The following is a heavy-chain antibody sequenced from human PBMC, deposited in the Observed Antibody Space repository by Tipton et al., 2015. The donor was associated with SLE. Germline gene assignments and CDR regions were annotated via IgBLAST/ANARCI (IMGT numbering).Heavy chain of an antibody. CDR1: GGSTSSYY. Sequence: TLSLTCTVSGGSTSSYYWSWIRQPAGRGLEWIGRIYTSGSTNYNPSLKSRVTMSVDTSKNQFSLKLSSVTAADTAVYYCARIIRGVYYYYMDVWGKGTTITVSS. D-gene: IGHD3-10*01. V-gene: IGHV4-4*07. CDR3: ARIIRGVYYYYMDV. CDR2: IYTSGST. J-gene: IGHJ6*03.